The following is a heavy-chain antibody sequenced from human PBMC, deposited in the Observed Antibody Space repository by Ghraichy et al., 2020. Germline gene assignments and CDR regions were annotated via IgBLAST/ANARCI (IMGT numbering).Heavy chain of an antibody. CDR1: GFTFSSYA. D-gene: IGHD3-22*01. J-gene: IGHJ4*02. Sequence: GGSLRLSCAASGFTFSSYAMHWVRQAPGKGLEWVAVISYDGSNKYYADSVKGRFTISRDNSKNTLYLQMNSLRAEDTAVYYCVTGTFGDYYDSSGWSDYWGQGTLVTVSS. CDR3: VTGTFGDYYDSSGWSDY. V-gene: IGHV3-30*04. CDR2: ISYDGSNK.